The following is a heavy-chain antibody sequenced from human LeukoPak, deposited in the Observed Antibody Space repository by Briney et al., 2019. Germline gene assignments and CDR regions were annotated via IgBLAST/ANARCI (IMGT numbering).Heavy chain of an antibody. J-gene: IGHJ4*02. V-gene: IGHV1-3*01. CDR3: ATREYCSSTSCYKFDY. CDR1: GYTFTSYA. Sequence: ASVKVSCKASGYTFTSYAMHWVRQAPGQRLEWMGWINAGNGNTKYSQKFQGRVTMTEDTSTDTAYMELSSLRSEDTAVYYCATREYCSSTSCYKFDYWGQGTLVTVSS. CDR2: INAGNGNT. D-gene: IGHD2-2*02.